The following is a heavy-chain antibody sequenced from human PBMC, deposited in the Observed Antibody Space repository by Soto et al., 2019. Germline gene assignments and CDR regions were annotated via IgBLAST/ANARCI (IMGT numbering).Heavy chain of an antibody. D-gene: IGHD2-2*03. CDR2: MSYDGTNK. Sequence: GGSLRLSCAASGFTCSSYAMHWVRQAPGKGLEWVAVMSYDGTNKYYADSVKGRFTISRDSSKNTLNLQMNSLRAEDTAVYYCARGGYCNSTSCYRYGMDVWGQRTTVTVSS. CDR3: ARGGYCNSTSCYRYGMDV. CDR1: GFTCSSYA. V-gene: IGHV3-30-3*01. J-gene: IGHJ6*02.